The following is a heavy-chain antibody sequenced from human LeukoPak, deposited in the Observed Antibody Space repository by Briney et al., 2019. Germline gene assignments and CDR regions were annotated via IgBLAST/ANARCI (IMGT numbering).Heavy chain of an antibody. CDR2: ISSSGNTI. D-gene: IGHD1-26*01. Sequence: PGGSLRLSCAASGFTFSDYYMSWIRQAPGKGLEWVSYISSSGNTIYYADSVKGRFTISRDNAKNSLYLQMNSLRADDTAVYYCARDKIVGPTTLGFWGQGILVTVSS. CDR1: GFTFSDYY. V-gene: IGHV3-11*04. CDR3: ARDKIVGPTTLGF. J-gene: IGHJ4*02.